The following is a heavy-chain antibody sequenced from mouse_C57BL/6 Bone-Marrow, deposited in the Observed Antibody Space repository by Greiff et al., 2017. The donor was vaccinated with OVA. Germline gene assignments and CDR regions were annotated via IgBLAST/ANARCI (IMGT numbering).Heavy chain of an antibody. D-gene: IGHD2-3*01. Sequence: EVKLMESGEGLVKPGGSLKLSCAASGFTFSSYAMSWVRQTPEKRLEWVAYISSGGDYIYYADTVKGRFTISIDNARNTLYLQMSSLKSEDTAMYYCTRDGYYAMDYWGQGTSVTVSS. CDR2: ISSGGDYI. J-gene: IGHJ4*01. V-gene: IGHV5-9-1*02. CDR1: GFTFSSYA. CDR3: TRDGYYAMDY.